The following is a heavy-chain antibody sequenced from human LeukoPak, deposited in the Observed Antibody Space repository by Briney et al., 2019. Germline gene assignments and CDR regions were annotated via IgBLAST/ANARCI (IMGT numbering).Heavy chain of an antibody. D-gene: IGHD5-12*01. CDR2: FRYDGSGN. CDR1: GLTFSSYG. Sequence: GGSLRLSCAASGLTFSSYGMHWVSQAPGKGLEWVAFFRYDGSGNYYPDSVKGRFTISRANSKNTLYLHMNSLRAEDTAVYYCAKDNSGWAFDYWGQGTLVTVSS. J-gene: IGHJ4*02. V-gene: IGHV3-30*02. CDR3: AKDNSGWAFDY.